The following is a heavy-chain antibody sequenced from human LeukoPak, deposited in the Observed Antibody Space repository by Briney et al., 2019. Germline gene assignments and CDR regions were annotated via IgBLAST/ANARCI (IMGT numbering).Heavy chain of an antibody. D-gene: IGHD2-2*02. CDR1: GGSFSGYY. J-gene: IGHJ5*02. V-gene: IGHV4-34*01. CDR2: INHSGST. Sequence: PSETLSFTCAVYGGSFSGYYWSWIRQPPGKGLEWIGEINHSGSTNYNPSLKSRVTISVDTSKNQFSLKLSSVTAADTAVYYCARAYLLGYCSSTSCYRGYNWFDPWGQGTLVTVSS. CDR3: ARAYLLGYCSSTSCYRGYNWFDP.